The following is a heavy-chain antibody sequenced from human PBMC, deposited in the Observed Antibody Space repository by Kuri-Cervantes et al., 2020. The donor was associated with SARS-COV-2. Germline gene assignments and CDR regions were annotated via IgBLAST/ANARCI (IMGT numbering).Heavy chain of an antibody. CDR3: ARNPSYQLLGWYYYYMDV. Sequence: SETLSLTCTVSGGSISSSSYYWGWIRQPPGKGLEWIGEINHSGSTNYNPSLKSRATISVDTSKNQFSLKLSSVTAADTAVYYCARNPSYQLLGWYYYYMDVWGKGTTVTVSS. CDR1: GGSISSSSYY. V-gene: IGHV4-39*07. J-gene: IGHJ6*03. CDR2: INHSGST. D-gene: IGHD2-2*01.